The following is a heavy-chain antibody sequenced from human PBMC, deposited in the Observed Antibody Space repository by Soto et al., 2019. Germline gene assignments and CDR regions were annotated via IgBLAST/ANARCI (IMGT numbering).Heavy chain of an antibody. D-gene: IGHD3-10*01. V-gene: IGHV3-72*01. CDR3: ATIDMVEKFDP. CDR2: IRNRANSYST. Sequence: EVQLVESGGGLVQPGGTLRLSCAASGFIFSDRYMDWVRQTPGKGLEWLGRIRNRANSYSTEYAASVRGRFTISRDDSNNLLYLHTSSLKTEDTAVYYCATIDMVEKFDPRGQGILVTVSS. CDR1: GFIFSDRY. J-gene: IGHJ5*02.